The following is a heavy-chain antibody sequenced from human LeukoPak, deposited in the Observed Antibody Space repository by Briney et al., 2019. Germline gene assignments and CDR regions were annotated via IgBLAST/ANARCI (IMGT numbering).Heavy chain of an antibody. Sequence: GGSLRLSCSASGFPFNTFAIHWVRQAPGKGLEYVAGISSNGDNTDFADSAKGRFTISRDNSKSTLFLQMNSLRAEDTAVYFCTRDSALLGVAFDLWGQGTVVTVSS. D-gene: IGHD2-15*01. V-gene: IGHV3-64D*06. J-gene: IGHJ3*01. CDR2: ISSNGDNT. CDR1: GFPFNTFA. CDR3: TRDSALLGVAFDL.